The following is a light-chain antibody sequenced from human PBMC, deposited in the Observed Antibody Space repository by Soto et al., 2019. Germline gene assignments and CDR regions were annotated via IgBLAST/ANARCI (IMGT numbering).Light chain of an antibody. CDR1: SSDIGGYKY. Sequence: QSVLAQPASVSGSPGQSITISCTGTSSDIGGYKYVSWYQQYPGKAPKLMIYEVTNRPSGVSNRFSGSKSGNTASLTISGLQAEDEADYYCSSYTTSTASYVFGIGTKGTVL. CDR2: EVT. CDR3: SSYTTSTASYV. V-gene: IGLV2-14*01. J-gene: IGLJ1*01.